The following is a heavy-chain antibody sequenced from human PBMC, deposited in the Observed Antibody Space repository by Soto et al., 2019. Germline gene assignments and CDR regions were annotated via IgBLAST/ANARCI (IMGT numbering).Heavy chain of an antibody. Sequence: QVQLVESGGGVVQPGRSLRLSCAASGFTFSSYGMHWVRQAPGKGLEWVAVISYDGSNKYDADSVKGRFTISRDNSKNTLYLQMNSLRAEDTAVYYCAKVRMPNTDFDYWGQGTLVTVSS. CDR1: GFTFSSYG. V-gene: IGHV3-30*18. CDR2: ISYDGSNK. J-gene: IGHJ4*02. CDR3: AKVRMPNTDFDY. D-gene: IGHD2-2*01.